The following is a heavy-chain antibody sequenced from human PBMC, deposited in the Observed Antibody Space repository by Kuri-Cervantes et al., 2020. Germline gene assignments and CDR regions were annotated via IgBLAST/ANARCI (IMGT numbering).Heavy chain of an antibody. Sequence: LSLTCAASGFTFSSYSMNWVRQAPGKGLEWVSSISDNSRYIYYADSVKGRFTISRDNAKNSLSLQMNTLRADDTAVYYCARYSRGRSNWFDPWGQGTLVTVSS. CDR3: ARYSRGRSNWFDP. J-gene: IGHJ5*02. D-gene: IGHD3-16*01. CDR1: GFTFSSYS. V-gene: IGHV3-21*01. CDR2: ISDNSRYI.